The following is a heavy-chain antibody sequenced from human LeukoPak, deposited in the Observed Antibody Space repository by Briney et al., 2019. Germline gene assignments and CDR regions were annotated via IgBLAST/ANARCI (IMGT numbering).Heavy chain of an antibody. V-gene: IGHV3-30*04. J-gene: IGHJ4*02. Sequence: GGSLRLSCAASGFTCSSYAMHWVRQAPGKGLEGVAVISYDGSNKYYADSVKGRFTISRDNPKNTLYLQMHSLRAEDTAVYYCARDLTSSGFYWGQGTLVSVSS. CDR1: GFTCSSYA. D-gene: IGHD3-9*01. CDR2: ISYDGSNK. CDR3: ARDLTSSGFY.